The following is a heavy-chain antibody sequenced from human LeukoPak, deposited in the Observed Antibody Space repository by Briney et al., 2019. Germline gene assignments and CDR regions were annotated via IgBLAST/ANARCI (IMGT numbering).Heavy chain of an antibody. CDR1: GGSISSSSYY. Sequence: SETLSLTCTVSGGSISSSSYYWSWIRQPPGKGLEWIGYIYYSGSTNYNPSLKSRVTISVDTSKNQFSLKLSSVTAADTAVYYCARANDKVRNVVVPAAIDIYYYYYYGMDVWGQGTTVTVSS. V-gene: IGHV4-61*01. CDR2: IYYSGST. CDR3: ARANDKVRNVVVPAAIDIYYYYYYGMDV. J-gene: IGHJ6*02. D-gene: IGHD2-2*02.